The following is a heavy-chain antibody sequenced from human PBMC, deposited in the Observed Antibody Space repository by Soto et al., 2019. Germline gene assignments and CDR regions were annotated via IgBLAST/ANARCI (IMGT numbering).Heavy chain of an antibody. CDR2: IYSSGTT. CDR3: AVGHTSGSYYGHALF. CDR1: GVSISGYY. J-gene: IGHJ4*02. V-gene: IGHV4-59*01. D-gene: IGHD1-26*01. Sequence: SETLSLTCTVSGVSISGYYWSWIRQPPGKGLEWIGYIYSSGTTNYNPSLKSRVTISLDTSKNQFSLKLTSVTAADTAVYYCAVGHTSGSYYGHALFWDQGTLVTVSS.